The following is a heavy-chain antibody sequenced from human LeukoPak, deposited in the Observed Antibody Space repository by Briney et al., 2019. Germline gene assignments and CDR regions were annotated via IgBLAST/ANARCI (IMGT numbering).Heavy chain of an antibody. J-gene: IGHJ4*02. CDR1: GGSISSYH. Sequence: SETLSLTCTVSGGSISSYHWSWIRQPPGKGLEWVGYIYYSGSTNYNPSLKSRVTISVDTSKNQFSLKLSSVTAADTAVYYCARHHYDYGDHYYFDYWGQGTLVTVSS. CDR2: IYYSGST. V-gene: IGHV4-59*08. D-gene: IGHD4-17*01. CDR3: ARHHYDYGDHYYFDY.